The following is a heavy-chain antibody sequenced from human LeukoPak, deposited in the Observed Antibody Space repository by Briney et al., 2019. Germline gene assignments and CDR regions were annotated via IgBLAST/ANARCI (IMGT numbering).Heavy chain of an antibody. Sequence: QTGGSLRLSCAVSGFTSSTYWMSWVRQAPGKGLEWVASIKQDGSETYYVDSVKGRFTLSRDNAKNSLYLQMNSLRADDTAVYYCAGDRDSRWDFDLWGRGTLVTVSS. CDR1: GFTSSTYW. CDR3: AGDRDSRWDFDL. J-gene: IGHJ2*01. CDR2: IKQDGSET. D-gene: IGHD3-22*01. V-gene: IGHV3-7*01.